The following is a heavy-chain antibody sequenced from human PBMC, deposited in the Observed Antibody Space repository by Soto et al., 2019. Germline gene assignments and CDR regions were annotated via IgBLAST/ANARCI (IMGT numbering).Heavy chain of an antibody. CDR2: TSYDGSNK. CDR1: GFTFSSYG. D-gene: IGHD5-18*01. J-gene: IGHJ4*02. Sequence: SLRLSCAASGFTFSSYGMHWVRQAPGKGLDWVAVTSYDGSNKYYADSVKGRFTISRDNSKNTLYLQMNSLRSEDTAVYYCAREVDTTAFDYWGQGTLVTVSS. V-gene: IGHV3-30*03. CDR3: AREVDTTAFDY.